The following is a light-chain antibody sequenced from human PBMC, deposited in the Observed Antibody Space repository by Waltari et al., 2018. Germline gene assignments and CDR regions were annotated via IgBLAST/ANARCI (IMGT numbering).Light chain of an antibody. V-gene: IGKV1-NL1*01. CDR2: AAS. Sequence: DIQMTQSPSSLSASVGDRVTITCRASQGISNSLAWYQQKPRKAPKLLLYAASRLESGVPYRFSGSGSGTDYTLTISSLQPEDFATYYCQQYYSTPRTFGQGTKVEIK. J-gene: IGKJ1*01. CDR3: QQYYSTPRT. CDR1: QGISNS.